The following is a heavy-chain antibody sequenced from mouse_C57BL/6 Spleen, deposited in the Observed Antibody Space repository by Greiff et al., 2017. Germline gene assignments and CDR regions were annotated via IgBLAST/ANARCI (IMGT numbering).Heavy chain of an antibody. J-gene: IGHJ4*01. CDR1: GFTFSDYY. V-gene: IGHV5-16*01. CDR3: ARVRRVYAMDY. CDR2: INYDGSST. Sequence: DVKLVESEGGLVQPGSSMKLSCTASGFTFSDYYMAWVRQVPEKGLEWVANINYDGSSTYYLDSLKSRFIISRDNAKNILYLQMSSLKSEDTATXYCARVRRVYAMDYWGQGTSVTVSS.